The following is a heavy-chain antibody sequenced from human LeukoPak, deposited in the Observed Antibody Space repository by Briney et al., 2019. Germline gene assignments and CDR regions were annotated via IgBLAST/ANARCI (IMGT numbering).Heavy chain of an antibody. J-gene: IGHJ4*02. CDR1: GYTLTSYD. V-gene: IGHV1-8*01. CDR2: MNPNSGRT. CDR3: TRETSSRFFDY. Sequence: ASVKVSCKASGYTLTSYDINWARQATGQGLEWMGWMNPNSGRTGYAQNFQGRINITRNTSISTAYMELSSLRSEDSAVYYCTRETSSRFFDYWGQGTLVTVSS.